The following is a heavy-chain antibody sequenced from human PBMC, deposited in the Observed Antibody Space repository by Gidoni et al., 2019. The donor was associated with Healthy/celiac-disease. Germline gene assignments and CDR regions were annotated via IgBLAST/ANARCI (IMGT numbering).Heavy chain of an antibody. V-gene: IGHV4-34*01. J-gene: IGHJ3*02. CDR1: GGSFSGYY. CDR2: INHSGST. D-gene: IGHD3-22*01. Sequence: QVQLQQWGAGLLKPSETLSLTCAVYGGSFSGYYWSWIRQPPGKGLEWIGEINHSGSTNYNPSLKSRVTISVDTSNNQFSLKLSSVTAADTAVYYCARGVYYYDSSGYPSSAFDIWGQGTMVTVSS. CDR3: ARGVYYYDSSGYPSSAFDI.